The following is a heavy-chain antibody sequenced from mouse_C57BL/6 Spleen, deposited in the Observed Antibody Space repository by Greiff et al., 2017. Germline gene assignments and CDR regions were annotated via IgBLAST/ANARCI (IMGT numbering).Heavy chain of an antibody. CDR1: GYTFTSYW. D-gene: IGHD1-1*01. CDR2: IDPSDSET. V-gene: IGHV1-52*01. CDR3: ARGYYGSSYWFAY. Sequence: QVQLQQPGAELVRPGSSVKLSCKASGYTFTSYWMHWVKQRPIQGLEWIGNIDPSDSETHYNQKFKDKATLTVDQSSSTAYMQLSSLTSEDSAVYYFARGYYGSSYWFAYWGQGTLVTVSA. J-gene: IGHJ3*01.